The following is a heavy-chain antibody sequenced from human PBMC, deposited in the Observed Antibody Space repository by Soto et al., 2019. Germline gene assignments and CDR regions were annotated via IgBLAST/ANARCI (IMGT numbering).Heavy chain of an antibody. Sequence: QVQLQESGPGLVKPSQTLSLTCTVSGGSISSGDYYWSWIRQPPGKGLEWIGYIYYSGSTYYNPSLKSRVTRPVDTSKSQFSLKLSSVTAADTTVDYCAIAWLQLYYYGMHLRGQGTTVTVSS. CDR3: AIAWLQLYYYGMHL. CDR2: IYYSGST. V-gene: IGHV4-30-4*01. J-gene: IGHJ6*02. D-gene: IGHD5-12*01. CDR1: GGSISSGDYY.